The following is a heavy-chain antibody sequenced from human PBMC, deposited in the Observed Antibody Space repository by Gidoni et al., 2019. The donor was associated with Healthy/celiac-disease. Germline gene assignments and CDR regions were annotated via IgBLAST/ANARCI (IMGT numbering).Heavy chain of an antibody. CDR2: IKSKTDGGTT. D-gene: IGHD3-22*01. CDR1: GFTFSNAW. V-gene: IGHV3-15*01. Sequence: EVQLVESGGGLVKPGGSLRLSCAASGFTFSNAWMSWVSQAPGKGLEWVGRIKSKTDGGTTDYAAPVKGRFTISRDDSKNTLYLQMNSLKTEDTAVYYCTTEGGDSSGYPYYYYYGMDVWGQGTTVTVSS. CDR3: TTEGGDSSGYPYYYYYGMDV. J-gene: IGHJ6*02.